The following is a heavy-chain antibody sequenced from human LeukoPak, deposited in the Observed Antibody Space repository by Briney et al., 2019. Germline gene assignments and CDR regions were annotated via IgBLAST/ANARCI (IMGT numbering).Heavy chain of an antibody. D-gene: IGHD6-19*01. CDR3: ARDISSSGWYNHFDY. CDR2: INTNTGNP. J-gene: IGHJ4*02. V-gene: IGHV7-4-1*02. Sequence: GASVKVSCKASGYTFTSYAMNWVRQAPGQGLEWMGWINTNTGNPTYAQGFTGRFVFSLDTSVSTAYLQISSLKAEDTAVYYCARDISSSGWYNHFDYWGQGTLVTVSS. CDR1: GYTFTSYA.